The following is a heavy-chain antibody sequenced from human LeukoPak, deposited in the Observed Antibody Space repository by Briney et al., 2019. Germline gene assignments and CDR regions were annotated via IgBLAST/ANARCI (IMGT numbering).Heavy chain of an antibody. CDR2: IYYSGST. Sequence: SETLSLTCTVSGGSISSYYWSWIRQPPGKGLEWIGYIYYSGSTNYNPSLKSRDTISVDTSKNQFSLKLSSVTAADTAVYYCARQEDIVVASFDYWGQGTLVTVSS. CDR3: ARQEDIVVASFDY. V-gene: IGHV4-59*08. D-gene: IGHD2-2*01. CDR1: GGSISSYY. J-gene: IGHJ4*02.